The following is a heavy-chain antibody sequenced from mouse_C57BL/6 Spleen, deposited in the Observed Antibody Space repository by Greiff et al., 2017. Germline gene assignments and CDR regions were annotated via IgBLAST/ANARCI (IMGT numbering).Heavy chain of an antibody. V-gene: IGHV1-81*01. D-gene: IGHD1-1*01. CDR2: IYPRSGNT. Sequence: QVQLQQSGAELARPGASVKLSCKASGYTFTSYGISWVKQRTGQGLEWIGEIYPRSGNTYYNEKFKGKATLTADKSSSTAYMELRSLTSEDSAVYFCAKRGLVTTVVATDYAMDYWGQGTSVTVSS. J-gene: IGHJ4*01. CDR1: GYTFTSYG. CDR3: AKRGLVTTVVATDYAMDY.